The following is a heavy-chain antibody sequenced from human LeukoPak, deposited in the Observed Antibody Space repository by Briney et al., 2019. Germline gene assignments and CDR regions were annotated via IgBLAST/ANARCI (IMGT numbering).Heavy chain of an antibody. CDR3: ARVLSSSSYYYMDV. V-gene: IGHV4-38-2*01. J-gene: IGHJ6*03. Sequence: PSETLSLTCAVSGYSISSGYHWGWIRQSPGKGLEWIGSIFHSGNTYYNPSLKSRVTISVDTSMNQFSLKLSSVTAADTAVYYCARVLSSSSYYYMDVWGKGTTVTVSS. CDR1: GYSISSGYH. D-gene: IGHD6-6*01. CDR2: IFHSGNT.